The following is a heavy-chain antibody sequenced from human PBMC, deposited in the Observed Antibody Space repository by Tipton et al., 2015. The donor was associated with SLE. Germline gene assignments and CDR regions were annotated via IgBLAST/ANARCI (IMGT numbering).Heavy chain of an antibody. D-gene: IGHD3-3*02. CDR1: GGSISSGDYY. Sequence: LRLSCTVSGGSISSGDYYWSWIRQPPGKGLEWIGSIHHTGSTYYNASLKSRVTISVDTSKNQFSLKLSSVTAADTAVYYCARGIKGPFDYWGQGTLVTVSS. CDR2: IHHTGST. J-gene: IGHJ4*02. CDR3: ARGIKGPFDY. V-gene: IGHV4-39*07.